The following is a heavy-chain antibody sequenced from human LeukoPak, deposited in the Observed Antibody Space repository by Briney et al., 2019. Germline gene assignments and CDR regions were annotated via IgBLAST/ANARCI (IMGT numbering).Heavy chain of an antibody. Sequence: GGSLRLSCAASGFTFSSFGMYCVRQAPGKGLEWVAFIRHDESNQYYTDAVKGRFTVSRDNSKNTLYLQMNSLRPEDTAVYYCARDADTAMVTGRFDKWGQGTLVTVSS. D-gene: IGHD5-18*01. CDR1: GFTFSSFG. V-gene: IGHV3-30*02. CDR3: ARDADTAMVTGRFDK. J-gene: IGHJ4*02. CDR2: IRHDESNQ.